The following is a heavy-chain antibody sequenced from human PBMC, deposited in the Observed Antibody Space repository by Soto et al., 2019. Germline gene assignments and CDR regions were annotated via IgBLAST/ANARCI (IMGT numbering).Heavy chain of an antibody. CDR1: GGSVSSGSYC. V-gene: IGHV4-31*03. D-gene: IGHD2-21*01. J-gene: IGHJ5*02. Sequence: SETLSLTCTVSGGSVSSGSYCWTWIRQPPGKGLEWIGHIYVTGAVDYNPSLRDRITISQDTSERQFSLNLRLVTAADTAVYYCARLRIATNNYKWFDPWGQGTLVTVSS. CDR3: ARLRIATNNYKWFDP. CDR2: IYVTGAV.